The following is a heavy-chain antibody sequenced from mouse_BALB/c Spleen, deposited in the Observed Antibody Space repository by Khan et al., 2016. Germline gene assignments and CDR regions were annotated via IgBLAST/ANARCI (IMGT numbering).Heavy chain of an antibody. V-gene: IGHV3-2*02. CDR1: GYSITSDYA. D-gene: IGHD4-1*01. CDR2: ISYSGST. J-gene: IGHJ2*01. Sequence: EVQLQESGPGLVKPSQSLSLTCTVTGYSITSDYAWNWIRQFPGNKLEWMGYISYSGSTSYNPSLKSRLSITRAKSKHQFFLQLHSVTTEDTATYYCARSGPFYFDYWGQGTTLTVSS. CDR3: ARSGPFYFDY.